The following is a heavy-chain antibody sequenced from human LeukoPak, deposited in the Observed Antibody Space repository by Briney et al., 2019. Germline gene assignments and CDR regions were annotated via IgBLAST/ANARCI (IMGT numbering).Heavy chain of an antibody. CDR2: IYYSGST. J-gene: IGHJ4*02. D-gene: IGHD5-18*01. Sequence: PSETLSLTCTVSGGSMSSYYWSWIRQPPGKGLEGIGYIYYSGSTNYNPSLKSRVTISVDTSKNQFSLKLSSVTAADTAVYYCARGWGYSSSFDYWGQGTLVTVSS. CDR3: ARGWGYSSSFDY. V-gene: IGHV4-59*01. CDR1: GGSMSSYY.